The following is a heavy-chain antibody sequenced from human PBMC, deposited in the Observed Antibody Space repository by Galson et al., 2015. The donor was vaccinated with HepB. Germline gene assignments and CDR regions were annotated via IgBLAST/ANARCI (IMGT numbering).Heavy chain of an antibody. CDR1: GFTFSSYG. J-gene: IGHJ4*02. D-gene: IGHD3-10*01. V-gene: IGHV3-30*18. CDR3: AKDKFDDY. Sequence: SLRLSCAASGFTFSSYGMHWVRQAPGKGLEWVAVISYDGSNKYYADSVKGRFTISRDNSKNTLYLQMNSLRAEDTAVYCCAKDKFDDYWGQGTLVTVSS. CDR2: ISYDGSNK.